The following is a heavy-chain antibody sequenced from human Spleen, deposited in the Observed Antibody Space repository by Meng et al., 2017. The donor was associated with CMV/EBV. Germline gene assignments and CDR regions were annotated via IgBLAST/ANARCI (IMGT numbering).Heavy chain of an antibody. Sequence: ASVKVSCKASGGTFSSYAVNWVRQAPGQGLEWMGGISAYNGNTNYAQKLQGRVTMTTDTSTSTAYMELRSLRSDDTAVYYCAREPVNPIRFKVKGDCSSTSCYTPFDYWGQGTLVTVSS. D-gene: IGHD2-2*02. CDR2: ISAYNGNT. CDR1: GGTFSSYA. CDR3: AREPVNPIRFKVKGDCSSTSCYTPFDY. J-gene: IGHJ4*02. V-gene: IGHV1-18*01.